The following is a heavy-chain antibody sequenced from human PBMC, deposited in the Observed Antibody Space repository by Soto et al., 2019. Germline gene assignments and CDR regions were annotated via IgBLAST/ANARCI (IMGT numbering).Heavy chain of an antibody. CDR2: IRGSGDGT. CDR1: GFTFSSYA. V-gene: IGHV3-23*01. Sequence: EMQVLESGGGLIQPGGSLRLSCVASGFTFSSYAMNWVRQAPGKGLEWVSDIRGSGDGTAYAHSVKGRFTISRDNSKNTLYLQMTSLRVEDTALYYCAKVAGTHNVFDVWGQGTMVTVSS. CDR3: AKVAGTHNVFDV. J-gene: IGHJ3*01.